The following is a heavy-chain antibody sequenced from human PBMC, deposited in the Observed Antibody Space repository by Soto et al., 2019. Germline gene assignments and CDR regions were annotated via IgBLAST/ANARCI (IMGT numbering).Heavy chain of an antibody. J-gene: IGHJ6*02. CDR1: GESVSSNSAA. CDR3: ARGSSGWFSTYYYYGMDV. CDR2: TYYRSKWYN. D-gene: IGHD6-19*01. Sequence: SQTLSLTCAMSGESVSSNSAAWNWIRQSPSRGLEWLGRTYYRSKWYNDYAVSVKSRITINPDTSKNQFSLQLNSVTPEDTAVYYCARGSSGWFSTYYYYGMDVWGQGTTVTVSS. V-gene: IGHV6-1*01.